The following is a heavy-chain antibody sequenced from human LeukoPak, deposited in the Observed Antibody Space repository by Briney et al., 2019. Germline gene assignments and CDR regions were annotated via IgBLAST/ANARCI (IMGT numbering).Heavy chain of an antibody. J-gene: IGHJ6*02. V-gene: IGHV3-74*01. CDR3: ARVRYFDWLLYDGMDV. Sequence: PGGSLRLSCAASGFTFSSYWMHWVRQAPGKGLVWVSRINSDGSSTSYADSVKGRFTISRDNAKNTLYLQMNSLRAEDTAVYYCARVRYFDWLLYDGMDVWGQGTTVTVSS. CDR1: GFTFSSYW. CDR2: INSDGSST. D-gene: IGHD3-9*01.